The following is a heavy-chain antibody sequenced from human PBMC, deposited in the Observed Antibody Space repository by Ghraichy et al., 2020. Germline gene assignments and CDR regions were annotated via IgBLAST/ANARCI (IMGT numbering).Heavy chain of an antibody. CDR1: GGSFSGYY. J-gene: IGHJ4*02. D-gene: IGHD3-10*01. CDR2: INHSGST. V-gene: IGHV4-34*01. CDR3: ARGRIPPQKYYYGSGGQRGELDY. Sequence: SETLSLTCAVYGGSFSGYYWSWIRQPPGKGLEWIGEINHSGSTNYNPSLKSRVTISVDTSKNQFSLKLSSVTAADTAVYYCARGRIPPQKYYYGSGGQRGELDYWGQGTLVTVSS.